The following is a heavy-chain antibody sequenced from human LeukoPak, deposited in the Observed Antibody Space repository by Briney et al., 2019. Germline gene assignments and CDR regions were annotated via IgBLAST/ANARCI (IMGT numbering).Heavy chain of an antibody. D-gene: IGHD6-19*01. CDR2: ITGSGGST. V-gene: IGHV3-23*01. Sequence: GGSLGLSCAASGFTFSSYAMSWVRQAPGKGLEWVSAITGSGGSTYYTDSAKGRFTISRDNSKNTVYLQMNSLRAEDTAVYYCAKDGRAYGSGWYTSDYWGQGTLVTVSS. CDR1: GFTFSSYA. CDR3: AKDGRAYGSGWYTSDY. J-gene: IGHJ4*02.